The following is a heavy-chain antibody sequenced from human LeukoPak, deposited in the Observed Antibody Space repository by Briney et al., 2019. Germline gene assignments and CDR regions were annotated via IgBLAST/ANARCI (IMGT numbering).Heavy chain of an antibody. V-gene: IGHV3-7*03. Sequence: GGSLRLSCAASGFTFSSYWMSWVRQAPGKGLEWVANIKQDGSEKYYVDSVKGRFTISRDNAKNSLYLQMNSLKTEDTAMYYCKGVVVTAVDAFDIWGQGTMVTVSS. CDR2: IKQDGSEK. J-gene: IGHJ3*02. D-gene: IGHD2-21*02. CDR3: KGVVVTAVDAFDI. CDR1: GFTFSSYW.